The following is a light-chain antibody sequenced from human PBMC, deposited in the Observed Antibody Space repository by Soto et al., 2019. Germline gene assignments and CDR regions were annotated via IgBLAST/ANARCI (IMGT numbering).Light chain of an antibody. CDR2: DAS. V-gene: IGKV3-11*01. J-gene: IGKJ5*01. Sequence: EIVMTQSPATLSLSPGERATLSCRASQSVSNYLAWYQQKPGQAPRLLIYDASNRATGIPARFSGSGSGTDFTLTISRLEPEDFAVYFCQQRSHWPPITFGQGTRLEIK. CDR1: QSVSNY. CDR3: QQRSHWPPIT.